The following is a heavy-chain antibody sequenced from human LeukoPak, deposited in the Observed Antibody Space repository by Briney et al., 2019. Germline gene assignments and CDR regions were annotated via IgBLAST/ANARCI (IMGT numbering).Heavy chain of an antibody. Sequence: PGGSLRLSCAASGFTFSSYSMNWVRQAPGKGLEWVSSISSSSSYIYYADSVKGRFTISRDNAKNSLYLQMNSLRAEDTAVYYCARFKGDGYSWHWYFDLWGRGTLVTVSS. CDR2: ISSSSSYI. D-gene: IGHD5-24*01. V-gene: IGHV3-21*01. CDR1: GFTFSSYS. J-gene: IGHJ2*01. CDR3: ARFKGDGYSWHWYFDL.